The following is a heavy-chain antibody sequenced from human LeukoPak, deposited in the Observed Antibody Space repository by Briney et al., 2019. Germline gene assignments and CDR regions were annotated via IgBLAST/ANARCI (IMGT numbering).Heavy chain of an antibody. Sequence: GGSLRLSCAASGFTFRTYNMNWVRQAPGKGLEWVSYITSGGTTIYYADSVKGRFTISRDNAKNSLYLQMNSLRAEDTAVYYCARGPLGYFDWLLVWYFDYWGQGTLVTVSS. CDR3: ARGPLGYFDWLLVWYFDY. V-gene: IGHV3-48*01. D-gene: IGHD3-9*01. CDR2: ITSGGTTI. CDR1: GFTFRTYN. J-gene: IGHJ4*02.